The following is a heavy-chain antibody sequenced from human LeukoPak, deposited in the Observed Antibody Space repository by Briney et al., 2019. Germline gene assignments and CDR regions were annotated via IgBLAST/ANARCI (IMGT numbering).Heavy chain of an antibody. CDR2: VYSSGST. V-gene: IGHV4-39*01. D-gene: IGHD2-2*01. CDR1: GGSIRSSSYY. J-gene: IGHJ4*02. Sequence: SETLSLTCTVSGGSIRSSSYYWGWIRQPPGKGLEWIGSVYSSGSTYYNPSLKSRVTISVDTSENQFSLKLSSVTAADTAVYYCARHRIVVVPAAVDYWGQGTLVTVSS. CDR3: ARHRIVVVPAAVDY.